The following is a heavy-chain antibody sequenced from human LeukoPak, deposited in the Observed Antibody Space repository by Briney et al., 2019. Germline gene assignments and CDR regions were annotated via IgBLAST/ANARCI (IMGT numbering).Heavy chain of an antibody. Sequence: GGSLRLSCVASGFIFKKYWMNWVRQVPGKGLECLANIKEDGSETYYADSVKGRFTISRDNSKNTLYLQMNSLRAEDTAVYFCAKDKYDLLTVDSPLDYWGQGTLVTVSS. CDR2: IKEDGSET. V-gene: IGHV3-7*01. J-gene: IGHJ4*02. D-gene: IGHD3-9*01. CDR1: GFIFKKYW. CDR3: AKDKYDLLTVDSPLDY.